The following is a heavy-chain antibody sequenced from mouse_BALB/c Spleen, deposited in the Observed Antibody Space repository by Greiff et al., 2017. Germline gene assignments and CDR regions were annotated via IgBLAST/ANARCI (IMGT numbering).Heavy chain of an antibody. CDR3: ARLTVRWYFDV. D-gene: IGHD1-1*01. V-gene: IGHV1-18*01. CDR2: INPNNGGT. J-gene: IGHJ1*01. Sequence: VQLQQSGPELVKPGASVKIPCKASGYTFTDYNMDWVKQSHGKSLEWIGDINPNNGGTIYNQKFKGKATLTVDKSSSTAYMELRSLTSEDTAVYYCARLTVRWYFDVWGAGTTVTVSS. CDR1: GYTFTDYN.